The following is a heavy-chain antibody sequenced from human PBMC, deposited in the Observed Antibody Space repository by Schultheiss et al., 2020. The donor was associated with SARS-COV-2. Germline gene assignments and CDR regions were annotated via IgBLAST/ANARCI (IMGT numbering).Heavy chain of an antibody. CDR2: IKCDGSEK. J-gene: IGHJ3*02. CDR3: ARVNWGPEGAFDI. CDR1: GFTFSSSW. V-gene: IGHV3-52*02. D-gene: IGHD7-27*01. Sequence: GGSLRLSCAASGFTFSSSWMHWVCQAPEKGQEWVADIKCDGSEKYYVDSVKGRLTISRDNSKNTLYLQMNSLRAEDTAVYYCARVNWGPEGAFDIWGQGTMVTVSS.